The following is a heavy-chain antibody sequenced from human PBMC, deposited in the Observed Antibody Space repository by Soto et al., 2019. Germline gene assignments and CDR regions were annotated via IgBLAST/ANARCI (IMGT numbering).Heavy chain of an antibody. Sequence: SVKVSCKASGGTFSSYAISWVRQAPGQGLEWRGGIIPIFGTANYAQKFQGRVTITADESTSTAYMELSSLRSEDTAVYYCARGSRWVGIXANPVKKGDYYYYGMDVWGRGTTVTVSS. CDR3: ARGSRWVGIXANPVKKGDYYYYGMDV. J-gene: IGHJ6*02. CDR1: GGTFSSYA. CDR2: IIPIFGTA. D-gene: IGHD6-13*01. V-gene: IGHV1-69*13.